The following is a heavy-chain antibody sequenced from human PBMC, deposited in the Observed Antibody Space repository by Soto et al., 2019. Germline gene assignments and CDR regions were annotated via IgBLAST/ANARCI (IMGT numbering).Heavy chain of an antibody. CDR1: GGSISSYY. D-gene: IGHD2-15*01. CDR2: IYYSGST. J-gene: IGHJ5*02. Sequence: PSETLSLTCTVPGGSISSYYWSWIRQPPGKGLEWIGYIYYSGSTNYNPSLKSRVTISVDTSKNQFSLKLSSVTAADTAVYYCARLDSVAATPSWFDPWGQGTLVTVSS. CDR3: ARLDSVAATPSWFDP. V-gene: IGHV4-59*08.